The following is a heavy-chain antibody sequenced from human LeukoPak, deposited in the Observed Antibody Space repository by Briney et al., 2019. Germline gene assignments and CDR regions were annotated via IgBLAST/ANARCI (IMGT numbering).Heavy chain of an antibody. CDR2: ICLSSSYI. J-gene: IGHJ4*02. CDR3: ARGGPHDYSDYCFDY. V-gene: IGHV3-21*01. CDR1: GFTFSSYT. D-gene: IGHD4-11*01. Sequence: PGGSLTLSCAASGFTFSSYTMNWVRQAPGKGLEWVSSICLSSSYIYYAETVKGRFTISRDNAKNSLYLQKNSLRAEDMAVYYCARGGPHDYSDYCFDYWGQGTLVTVSS.